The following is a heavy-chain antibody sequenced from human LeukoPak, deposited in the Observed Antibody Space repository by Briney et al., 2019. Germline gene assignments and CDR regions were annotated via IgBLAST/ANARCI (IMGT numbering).Heavy chain of an antibody. J-gene: IGHJ4*02. CDR3: VSDFTGSDDY. V-gene: IGHV3-74*01. CDR1: GFTFSRYW. D-gene: IGHD2-8*02. Sequence: GGSLRLSCAASGFTFSRYWMHWVRQAPGKGLVWVSRMNIDGRRTYYADSVKGRFTISRDNAKNMLYLQMNSLGAEDTAVYSCVSDFTGSDDYWGQGTLVTVSS. CDR2: MNIDGRRT.